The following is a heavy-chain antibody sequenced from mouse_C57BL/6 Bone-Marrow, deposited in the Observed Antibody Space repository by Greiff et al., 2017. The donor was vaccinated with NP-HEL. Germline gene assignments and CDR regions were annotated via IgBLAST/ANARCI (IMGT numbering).Heavy chain of an antibody. CDR1: GYTFTSYG. Sequence: QVQLQQSGAELARPGASVKLSCKASGYTFTSYGISWVKQRTGQGLEWIGEIYPRSGNTYYNEKFKGKATLTADKSSSTAYMELRSLTSEDSAVYFCARRDYYYGSSGAYWGQGTLVTVSA. CDR2: IYPRSGNT. V-gene: IGHV1-81*01. CDR3: ARRDYYYGSSGAY. D-gene: IGHD1-1*01. J-gene: IGHJ3*01.